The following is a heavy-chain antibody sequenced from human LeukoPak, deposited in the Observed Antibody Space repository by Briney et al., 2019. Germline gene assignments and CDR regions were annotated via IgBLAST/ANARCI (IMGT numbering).Heavy chain of an antibody. V-gene: IGHV4-30-2*01. CDR1: GGSISRGGYS. Sequence: TLSLTCAVPGGSISRGGYSWSWIRQPPGKGLEWIGYFYHSGSTYYNPSLKSRVTISVDRSKNQFSLKLSSVTAADTDVYYYDAYCGGGSCGSPWFDPWGQGTLVTVSS. CDR2: FYHSGST. D-gene: IGHD2-15*01. CDR3: DAYCGGGSCGSPWFDP. J-gene: IGHJ5*02.